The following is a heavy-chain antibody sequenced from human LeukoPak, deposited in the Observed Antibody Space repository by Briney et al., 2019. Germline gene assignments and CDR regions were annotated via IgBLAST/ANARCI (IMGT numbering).Heavy chain of an antibody. Sequence: SEILSLTCTVSGGSISSSSYYWGWIRQPPGKGLEWIGSIYYSGSTYYNPSLKSRVTISVDTSKNQFSLKLSSVTAADTAVYYCARAVTSSSSWYKRVNWFDPWGQGTLVTVSS. J-gene: IGHJ5*02. CDR3: ARAVTSSSSWYKRVNWFDP. CDR1: GGSISSSSYY. CDR2: IYYSGST. V-gene: IGHV4-39*07. D-gene: IGHD6-13*01.